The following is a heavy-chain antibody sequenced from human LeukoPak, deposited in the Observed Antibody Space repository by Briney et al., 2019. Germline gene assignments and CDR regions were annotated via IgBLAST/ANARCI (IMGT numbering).Heavy chain of an antibody. CDR3: ARRTSNWYYFDF. Sequence: SETLSFTCSVSGDSISSSSCWWGWIRQPPGKGLEWIGTIYSSGSTYYNPPLESRVTISVDTSKNQFSLRLTSVTAADTAVYYCARRTSNWYYFDFWGQGTLVTVSS. V-gene: IGHV4-39*01. J-gene: IGHJ4*02. D-gene: IGHD6-13*01. CDR2: IYSSGST. CDR1: GDSISSSSCW.